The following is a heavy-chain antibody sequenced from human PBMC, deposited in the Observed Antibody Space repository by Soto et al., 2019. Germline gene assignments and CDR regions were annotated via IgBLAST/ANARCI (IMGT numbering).Heavy chain of an antibody. V-gene: IGHV1-69*13. CDR1: GGTFSSYA. J-gene: IGHJ4*02. CDR2: IIPIFGTA. Sequence: GASVKVSCKASGGTFSSYAISWVRQAPGQGLEWMGGIIPIFGTANYAQKFQGRVTITADESTSTAYMELSSLRSEDTAVYYCARDREAAYYYDILTGRFDYWGQGTLVTVSS. CDR3: ARDREAAYYYDILTGRFDY. D-gene: IGHD3-9*01.